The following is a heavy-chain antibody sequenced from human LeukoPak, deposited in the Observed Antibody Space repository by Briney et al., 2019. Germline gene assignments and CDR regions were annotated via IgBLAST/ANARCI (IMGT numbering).Heavy chain of an antibody. CDR3: ARVLGSLWEQAGAFDI. V-gene: IGHV1-2*02. J-gene: IGHJ3*02. Sequence: ASVKVSCKASGYTFTGYYMHWVRQAPGQGLEWMGRINPNSGGTNYAQKFQGRVTMTRDTSISTAYMELSRLRSDDTAVYYCARVLGSLWEQAGAFDIWGQGTMVTVSS. D-gene: IGHD1-26*01. CDR2: INPNSGGT. CDR1: GYTFTGYY.